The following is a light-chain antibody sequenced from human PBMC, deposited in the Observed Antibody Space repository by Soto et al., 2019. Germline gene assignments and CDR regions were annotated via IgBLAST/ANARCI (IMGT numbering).Light chain of an antibody. J-gene: IGKJ4*01. CDR3: QQTDSTPKT. CDR2: GAS. Sequence: DIQMTQSPSSLSASVGDRVTITCRASQSINVYLHWYQQKPGKPPNLLIYGASSLQSGVPSRFSGGGSGTDFTLTISSLQPEDVGTYYCQQTDSTPKTFGGGTKVDTK. V-gene: IGKV1-39*01. CDR1: QSINVY.